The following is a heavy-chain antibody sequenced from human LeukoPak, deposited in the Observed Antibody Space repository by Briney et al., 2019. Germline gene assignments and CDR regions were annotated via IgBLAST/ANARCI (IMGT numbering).Heavy chain of an antibody. CDR3: ARVSAIAAAGNIFDM. D-gene: IGHD6-13*01. CDR2: IYHGGST. V-gene: IGHV4-4*02. J-gene: IGHJ3*02. CDR1: GGSISSSNW. Sequence: SGTLSLTCAVSGGSISSSNWWNWVRPPPGKGLEWIGAIYHGGSTNYNPSLKSRVTISVDKSKNQFSLKLTSVTAADTAVYYCARVSAIAAAGNIFDMWGQGTMVTVSS.